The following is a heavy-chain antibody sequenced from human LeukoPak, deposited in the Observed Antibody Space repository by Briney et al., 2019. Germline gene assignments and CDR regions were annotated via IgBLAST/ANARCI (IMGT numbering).Heavy chain of an antibody. J-gene: IGHJ4*02. CDR3: VRGITGVGYYFDY. CDR2: TYYRSKWYY. CDR1: GDSVSTNSAA. Sequence: SQTLSLTCAISGDSVSTNSAAWNWIRQSPSRGPEWLGRTYYRSKWYYDYALSVRSRISINPDTSKNQFSLHLNSVTPEDTAVYYCVRGITGVGYYFDYWGQGTLVTVSA. D-gene: IGHD6-19*01. V-gene: IGHV6-1*01.